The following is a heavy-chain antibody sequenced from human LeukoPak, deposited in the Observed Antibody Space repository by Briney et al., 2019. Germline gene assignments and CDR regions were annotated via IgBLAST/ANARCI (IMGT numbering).Heavy chain of an antibody. J-gene: IGHJ3*02. Sequence: PGGSLRLSCAASGFTFSSYAIHWVRQAPGKGLEWVAVISYDGSNKYYADSVKGRFTISRDNSKNTLSLQMTSLRAENTAVYYCARDVYYGSGSYSNDAFDIWGQGTMVTVSS. V-gene: IGHV3-30-3*01. CDR1: GFTFSSYA. CDR3: ARDVYYGSGSYSNDAFDI. CDR2: ISYDGSNK. D-gene: IGHD3-10*01.